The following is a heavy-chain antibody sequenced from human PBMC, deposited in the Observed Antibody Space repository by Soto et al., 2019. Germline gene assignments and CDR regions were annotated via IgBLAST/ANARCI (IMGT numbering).Heavy chain of an antibody. D-gene: IGHD6-13*01. J-gene: IGHJ5*02. CDR1: GFTVSSNY. Sequence: GGSLRLSCAASGFTVSSNYMSWVRQAPGKGLEWVSVIYSGGSTYYADSVKGRFTISRDNSKNTLYLQMNSLRAEDAAVYYCARLVAYSSSWYGLVNWFDPWGQGTLVTVSS. V-gene: IGHV3-53*01. CDR2: IYSGGST. CDR3: ARLVAYSSSWYGLVNWFDP.